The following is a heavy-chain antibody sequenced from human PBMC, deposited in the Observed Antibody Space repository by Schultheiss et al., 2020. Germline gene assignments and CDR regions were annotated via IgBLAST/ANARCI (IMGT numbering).Heavy chain of an antibody. Sequence: SETLSLTCAVYGGSFSGYYWSWIRQPPGKGLEWIGEINHSGSTNYNPSLKSRVTISVDKSKNQFSLKLSSVTAADTAMYYCARLGTYYYYMDVWGKGTTVTVSS. CDR2: INHSGST. J-gene: IGHJ6*03. V-gene: IGHV4-34*01. CDR3: ARLGTYYYYMDV. CDR1: GGSFSGYY. D-gene: IGHD1-26*01.